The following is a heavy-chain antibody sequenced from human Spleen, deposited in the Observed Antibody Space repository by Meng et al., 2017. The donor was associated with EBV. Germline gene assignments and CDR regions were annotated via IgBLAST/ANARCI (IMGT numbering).Heavy chain of an antibody. D-gene: IGHD3-10*01. CDR2: ICGSGDCT. CDR3: AKADSGSYSPDY. CDR1: RFTFSSYA. V-gene: IGHV3-23*01. J-gene: IGHJ4*02. Sequence: EVQLLESGGGLVQPGGSLRLCCAASRFTFSSYAMIWVRQAPGKGLEWVSAICGSGDCTYYADSVKGRFTISRDNSKSTLYLQMNSLRVEDTAVYYCAKADSGSYSPDYWGQGTLVTVAS.